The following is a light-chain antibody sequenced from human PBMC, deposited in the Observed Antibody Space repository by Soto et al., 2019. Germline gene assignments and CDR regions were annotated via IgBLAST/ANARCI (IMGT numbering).Light chain of an antibody. CDR1: QSVSYN. V-gene: IGKV3-15*01. J-gene: IGKJ4*01. CDR2: GAS. CDR3: QQYNKWPPLT. Sequence: EVVMTQSPATLSVSPGERATLACRASQSVSYNLAWYQQRPGQAPRLLIYGASTRATGIPARFSGSGSGTAFTLIISSLQSEDFAVYYCQQYNKWPPLTFGGGTRVDIK.